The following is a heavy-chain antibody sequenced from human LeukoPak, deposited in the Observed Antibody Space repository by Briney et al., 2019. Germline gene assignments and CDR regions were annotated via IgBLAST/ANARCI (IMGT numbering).Heavy chain of an antibody. V-gene: IGHV3-30*02. CDR1: GFTFDDYG. CDR2: IQYDGSDK. J-gene: IGHJ4*02. CDR3: AKGDLAH. D-gene: IGHD2-21*01. Sequence: GGSLRLSCAASGFTFDDYGMHWVRQAPGKGLEWVAFIQYDGSDKYYTDSVKGRFTVSRDNFKNTLYLQMNSLRGEDTAVYYCAKGDLAHWGQGTLVTVSS.